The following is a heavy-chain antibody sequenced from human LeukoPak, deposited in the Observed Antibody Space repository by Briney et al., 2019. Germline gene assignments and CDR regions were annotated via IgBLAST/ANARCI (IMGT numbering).Heavy chain of an antibody. J-gene: IGHJ4*02. Sequence: PSETLSLTCTVSGGSITYFYWNWIRQPPGQGLEWIGYIHSSVSTTHYPSPKSRVTISVDTSKNQFSLKLSSVTASDEAVSYYSGGPVGPTIPLDYWGQGTLVTVSS. V-gene: IGHV4-59*01. CDR3: SGGPVGPTIPLDY. D-gene: IGHD1-26*01. CDR2: IHSSVST. CDR1: GGSITYFY.